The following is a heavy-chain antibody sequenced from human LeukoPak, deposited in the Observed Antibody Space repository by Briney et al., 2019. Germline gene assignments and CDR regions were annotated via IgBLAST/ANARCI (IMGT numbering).Heavy chain of an antibody. Sequence: GEALQISCQGSGSIFTTNWCGWVGQLPGEGLQWWGIIYPGDSDTKYSPSFQGQVTISADKAISTAYLQWSNLKASDTAMYYCARHRPHTDSNSVADYYFDYWGQGTLVTVSS. D-gene: IGHD6-19*01. V-gene: IGHV5-51*01. CDR2: IYPGDSDT. J-gene: IGHJ4*02. CDR1: GSIFTTNW. CDR3: ARHRPHTDSNSVADYYFDY.